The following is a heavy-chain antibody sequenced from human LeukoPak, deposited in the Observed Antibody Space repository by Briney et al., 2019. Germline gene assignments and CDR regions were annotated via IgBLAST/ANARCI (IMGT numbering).Heavy chain of an antibody. CDR3: ASMKWGDVFDS. D-gene: IGHD3-10*01. CDR2: MYSGGTT. V-gene: IGHV3-53*04. CDR1: GFTVSNNY. Sequence: GGSLRLSCAASGFTVSNNYMSWVRQAPGKGLEWVSVMYSGGTTYYADSVKGRFTTSRHNSKNTLYLQMNSLRAEDTAVYYCASMKWGDVFDSWGQGTLVTVSS. J-gene: IGHJ4*02.